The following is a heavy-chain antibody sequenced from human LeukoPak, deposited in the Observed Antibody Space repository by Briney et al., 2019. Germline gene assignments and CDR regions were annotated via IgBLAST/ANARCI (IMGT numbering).Heavy chain of an antibody. Sequence: ASVKVSCKASGYTFTSYGISWVRQAPGQGLEWMGWISAYNGNTNYAQKLQGRVTMTTDTSTSTAYMELRSLRSDDTAVYYCASSPVRRGYSYGYLDYWGQGTLVTVSS. J-gene: IGHJ4*02. V-gene: IGHV1-18*01. D-gene: IGHD5-18*01. CDR3: ASSPVRRGYSYGYLDY. CDR1: GYTFTSYG. CDR2: ISAYNGNT.